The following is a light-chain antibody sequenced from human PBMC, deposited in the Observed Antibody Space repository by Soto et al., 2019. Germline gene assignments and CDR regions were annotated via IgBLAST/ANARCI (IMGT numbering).Light chain of an antibody. CDR3: QESPRT. CDR2: GAS. CDR1: QSVNSNY. J-gene: IGKJ1*01. Sequence: EIVLTQSPAPLSLSPGERATLSCRASQSVNSNYLAWYQQKRGQAPRLLIYGASSRATGIPDSFSGSGSGTDFTLTISRLEPEEFAVYYCQESPRTFGQGTKVDIK. V-gene: IGKV3-20*01.